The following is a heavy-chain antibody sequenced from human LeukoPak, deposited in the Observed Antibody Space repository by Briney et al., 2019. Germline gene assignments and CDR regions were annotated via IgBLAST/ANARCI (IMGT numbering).Heavy chain of an antibody. CDR2: IYYSGST. CDR1: GGSISNY. J-gene: IGHJ3*02. D-gene: IGHD5-24*01. Sequence: SETLSLTCTVSGGSISNYWTWIRQPPGKGLEWIGSIYYSGSTYYKSSLKSRVTVSVGTSKNQFSLKLSSVTAADTAVYYCARRWAFDIWGQGTMVTVSS. V-gene: IGHV4-39*01. CDR3: ARRWAFDI.